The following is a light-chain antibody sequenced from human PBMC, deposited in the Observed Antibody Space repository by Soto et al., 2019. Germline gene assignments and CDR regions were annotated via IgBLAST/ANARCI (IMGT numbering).Light chain of an antibody. CDR1: QGISNS. Sequence: IQLTQSASSVSASVGDRVTITSRSSQGISNSLAWYQQNTGKAPKLLIYKASTLTSGVPSRFRGRRSGTEFTLPISSLQTDDFATYLCQQSNSYPWTFGQGTKVDIK. CDR3: QQSNSYPWT. CDR2: KAS. J-gene: IGKJ1*01. V-gene: IGKV1-9*01.